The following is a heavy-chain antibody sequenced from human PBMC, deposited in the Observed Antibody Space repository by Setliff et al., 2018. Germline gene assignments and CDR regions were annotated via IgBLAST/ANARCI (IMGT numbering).Heavy chain of an antibody. CDR3: ARGYYNGRGYYYLPCSFDS. J-gene: IGHJ4*02. CDR2: IHGTEGT. D-gene: IGHD3-10*01. V-gene: IGHV4-61*09. Sequence: PSETLSLTCTVSVGSLYSGTYYWTWIRQPAGKALEWNGHIHGTEGTHYHPSLESRVTISRDKSPNQFSLMLRSVTAADTALYYCARGYYNGRGYYYLPCSFDSWGRGILVTVSS. CDR1: VGSLYSGTYY.